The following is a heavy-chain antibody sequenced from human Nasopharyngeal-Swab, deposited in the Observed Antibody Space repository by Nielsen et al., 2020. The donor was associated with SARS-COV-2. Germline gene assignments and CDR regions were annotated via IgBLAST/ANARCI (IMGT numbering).Heavy chain of an antibody. CDR3: ASCRTSITIFGVVIRNGMDV. V-gene: IGHV4-39*01. CDR1: GGSISSSSYY. CDR2: IYYSGST. D-gene: IGHD3-3*01. Sequence: GSLRLSCTVSGGSISSSSYYWGWIRQHPGKGLEWIGSIYYSGSTYYNPSLKSRVTISVDTSKNQFSLKLSSVTAADTAVYYCASCRTSITIFGVVIRNGMDVWGQGTTVTVSS. J-gene: IGHJ6*02.